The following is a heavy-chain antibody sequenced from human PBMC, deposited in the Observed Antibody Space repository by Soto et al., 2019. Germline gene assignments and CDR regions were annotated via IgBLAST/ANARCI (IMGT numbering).Heavy chain of an antibody. D-gene: IGHD1-26*01. CDR2: IYSSGPT. V-gene: IGHV3-53*01. CDR3: ARAFGGSYDY. J-gene: IGHJ4*02. CDR1: GFTVISYY. Sequence: PGGSLRFCCAASGFTVISYYINCVRLVPEKGLEWVSVIYSSGPTFYADSVRGRFTISRDISKNTLYLQMNSLRVEDTAVYYCARAFGGSYDYWGQGTRVTVSS.